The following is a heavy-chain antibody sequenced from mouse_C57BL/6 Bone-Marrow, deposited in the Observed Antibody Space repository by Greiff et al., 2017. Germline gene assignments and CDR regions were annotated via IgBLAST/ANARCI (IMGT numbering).Heavy chain of an antibody. D-gene: IGHD1-1*01. CDR1: GYTFTSYW. Sequence: QVQLQQPGAELVKPGASVKMSCKASGYTFTSYWITWVKQRPGQGLEWIGDIYPGSGSTNYNEKFKSKGTLTVATSSSTAYMQLSSLTSEDSAVYYCARDDYGSSYFDVWGTGSTVTVSS. J-gene: IGHJ1*03. CDR2: IYPGSGST. CDR3: ARDDYGSSYFDV. V-gene: IGHV1-55*01.